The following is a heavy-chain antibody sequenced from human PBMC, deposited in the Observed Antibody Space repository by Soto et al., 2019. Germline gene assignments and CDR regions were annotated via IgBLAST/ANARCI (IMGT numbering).Heavy chain of an antibody. V-gene: IGHV4-30-4*01. D-gene: IGHD2-2*01. CDR3: ASSRGGIVVEGWFDP. Sequence: SETLSLTCTVSGGSISSGDYYWSWIRQPPGKGLEWIGYIYYSGSTYYNPSLKSRVTISVDTSKNQFSLKLSSVTAADTAVYYCASSRGGIVVEGWFDPWGQGTLVTVSS. CDR1: GGSISSGDYY. J-gene: IGHJ5*02. CDR2: IYYSGST.